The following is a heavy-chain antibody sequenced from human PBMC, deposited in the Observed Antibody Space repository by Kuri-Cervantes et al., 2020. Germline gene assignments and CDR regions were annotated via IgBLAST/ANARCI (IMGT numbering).Heavy chain of an antibody. D-gene: IGHD2-15*01. Sequence: SGPTLVKPTQTLTLTCTFSGFSLSTRGVAMGWIRQPPGKAPEWLALIYWDDDKRYSPSLKGRLTITKDTSKNQVVLTMTNMDPVDTATYYCAHRQVAGPLDKRGQGTLVTVSS. V-gene: IGHV2-5*02. CDR1: GFSLSTRGVA. J-gene: IGHJ4*01. CDR3: AHRQVAGPLDK. CDR2: IYWDDDK.